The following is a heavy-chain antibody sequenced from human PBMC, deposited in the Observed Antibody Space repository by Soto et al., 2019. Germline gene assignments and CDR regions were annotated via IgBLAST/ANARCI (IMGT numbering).Heavy chain of an antibody. CDR3: ARDGFFALVRYFAQDAFDI. D-gene: IGHD3-9*01. J-gene: IGHJ3*02. CDR2: ISYDGSKK. Sequence: GGSLRLSCAASGFTFSSYAMHWVRQAPGKGLEWVAVISYDGSKKYYADSVKGRFTISRDNSKNTLYLQMNSLRAEDTAVYYCARDGFFALVRYFAQDAFDIWGQGTMVTVSS. V-gene: IGHV3-30-3*01. CDR1: GFTFSSYA.